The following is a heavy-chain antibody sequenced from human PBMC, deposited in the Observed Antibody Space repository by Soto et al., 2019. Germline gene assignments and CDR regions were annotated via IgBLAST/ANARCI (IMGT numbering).Heavy chain of an antibody. CDR1: GFTFSNAW. V-gene: IGHV3-15*07. CDR2: IKSKTDGGTT. D-gene: IGHD3-3*01. J-gene: IGHJ6*02. Sequence: GGSLRLSCAASGFTFSNAWMNWVRQAPGKGLEWVGRIKSKTDGGTTDYAAPVKGRFTISRDDSKNTLYLQMNSLKTEDTAVYYCTTSSHYDFWSGYYLDYYGMDVWGQGTTVTVSS. CDR3: TTSSHYDFWSGYYLDYYGMDV.